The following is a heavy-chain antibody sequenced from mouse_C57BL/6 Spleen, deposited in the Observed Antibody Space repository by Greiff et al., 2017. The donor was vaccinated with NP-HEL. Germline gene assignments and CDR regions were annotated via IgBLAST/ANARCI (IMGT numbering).Heavy chain of an antibody. V-gene: IGHV5-6*02. Sequence: DVMLVESGGDLVKPGGSLKLSCAASGFTFSSYGMSWVRQTPDKRLEWVATISSGGSYTYYPDSVKGRFTISRDNAKNTLYLQMSSLKSEDTAMYYCARQGGYDYDGGYAMDYWGQGTSVTVSS. CDR1: GFTFSSYG. J-gene: IGHJ4*01. D-gene: IGHD2-4*01. CDR3: ARQGGYDYDGGYAMDY. CDR2: ISSGGSYT.